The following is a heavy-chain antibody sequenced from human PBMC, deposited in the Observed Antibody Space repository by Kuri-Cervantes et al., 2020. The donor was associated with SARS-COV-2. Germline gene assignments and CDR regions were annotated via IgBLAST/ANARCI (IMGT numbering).Heavy chain of an antibody. D-gene: IGHD3-10*01. J-gene: IGHJ3*02. Sequence: ASVKVSCKASGGTFSSYAISWVRQAPGQGLEWMGWINTNTGNPTYAQGFTGRFVFSLDTSVSTAYLQISSLKAEDTAVYYCARDGEVLLWFGELRDGAFDIWGQGTMVTVSS. CDR1: GGTFSSYA. V-gene: IGHV7-4-1*02. CDR3: ARDGEVLLWFGELRDGAFDI. CDR2: INTNTGNP.